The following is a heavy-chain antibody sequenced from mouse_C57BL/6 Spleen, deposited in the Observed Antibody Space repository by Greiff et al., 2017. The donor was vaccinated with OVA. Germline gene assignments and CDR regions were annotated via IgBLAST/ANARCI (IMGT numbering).Heavy chain of an antibody. CDR3: ARRNITTYAMDY. V-gene: IGHV1-64*01. Sequence: VKLMESGAELAKPGASVKLSCKASGYTFTSYWMHWVKQRPGQGLEWIGMIHPNSGSTNYNEKFKSKATLTVDKSSSTAYMQLSSLTSEDSAVYYCARRNITTYAMDYWGQGTSVTVSS. D-gene: IGHD1-1*01. J-gene: IGHJ4*01. CDR1: GYTFTSYW. CDR2: IHPNSGST.